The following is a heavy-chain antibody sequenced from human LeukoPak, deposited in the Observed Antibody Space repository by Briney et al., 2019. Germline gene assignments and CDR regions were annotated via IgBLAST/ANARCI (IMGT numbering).Heavy chain of an antibody. V-gene: IGHV1-2*02. J-gene: IGHJ4*02. CDR1: GYTFTGYY. Sequence: ASVKVSCKASGYTFTGYYMHWVRQAPGQGLEWMGWINPNSGGTNYAQKFQGRVTMTRDTSISTAYMELSRLRSDDTAVYYCARDQPNYYDSSGYYYGLVYFDYWGQGTLVTVSS. CDR2: INPNSGGT. CDR3: ARDQPNYYDSSGYYYGLVYFDY. D-gene: IGHD3-22*01.